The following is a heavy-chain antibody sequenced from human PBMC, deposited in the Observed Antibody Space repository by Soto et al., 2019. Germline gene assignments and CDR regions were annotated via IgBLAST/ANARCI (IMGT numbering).Heavy chain of an antibody. D-gene: IGHD5-18*01. CDR2: IYYSGST. CDR3: AREGRYSYGYNAFDI. CDR1: GGSISSYY. Sequence: SETLSLTCTVSGGSISSYYWSWIRQPPGKGLEWIGYIYYSGSTNYNPSLKSRVTISVDTSKNQFSLKLSSVTAADTAVYYCAREGRYSYGYNAFDIWGQGTMVTVS. J-gene: IGHJ3*02. V-gene: IGHV4-59*12.